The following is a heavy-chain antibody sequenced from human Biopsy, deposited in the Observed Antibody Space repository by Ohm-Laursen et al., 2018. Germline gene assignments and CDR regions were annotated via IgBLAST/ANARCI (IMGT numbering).Heavy chain of an antibody. V-gene: IGHV3-7*01. D-gene: IGHD5-24*01. CDR3: ARDER. CDR2: INPDGSVK. Sequence: SLRLSCAASGFTVSNKYMSWVRQAPGKGLEWVANINPDGSVKHFADSVKGRFTISRDNDENSMYLQMSSLTVDDTAVYYCARDERWGQGTLVTVSS. J-gene: IGHJ4*02. CDR1: GFTVSNKY.